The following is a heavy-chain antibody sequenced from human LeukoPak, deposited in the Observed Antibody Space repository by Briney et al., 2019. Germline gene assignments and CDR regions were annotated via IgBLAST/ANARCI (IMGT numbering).Heavy chain of an antibody. CDR1: GFTFRIYA. J-gene: IGHJ4*02. CDR2: ISGSGDTR. D-gene: IGHD3-3*01. CDR3: ASGPPFLKYFEY. Sequence: GGSLRLSCVVSGFTFRIYAMSWVRQAPGKGLEWVSAISGSGDTRYYADSVKGRFTISRDDSNNVLYLQMHSLRAEDTALYYCASGPPFLKYFEYWGQGTLVTVSS. V-gene: IGHV3-23*01.